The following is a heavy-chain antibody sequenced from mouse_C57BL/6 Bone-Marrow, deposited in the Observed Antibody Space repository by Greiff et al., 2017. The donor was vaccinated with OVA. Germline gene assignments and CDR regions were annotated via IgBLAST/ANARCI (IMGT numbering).Heavy chain of an antibody. V-gene: IGHV7-1*01. D-gene: IGHD2-3*01. Sequence: EVKLVESGGGLVQSGRSLRLSCAPSGFTFSDFYMEWVRQAPGKGLEWIAASRNKANDYTTEYSASVKGRFIVSRDTSQSILYLQMNALRAEDTAIYYCARGDDGYYWYFDVWGTGTTVTVSS. J-gene: IGHJ1*03. CDR1: GFTFSDFY. CDR3: ARGDDGYYWYFDV. CDR2: SRNKANDYTT.